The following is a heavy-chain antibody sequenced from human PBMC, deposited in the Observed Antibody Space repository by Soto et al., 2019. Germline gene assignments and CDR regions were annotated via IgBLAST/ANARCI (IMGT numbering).Heavy chain of an antibody. CDR3: ARFYGDYYNWFDP. CDR2: IYHSGST. Sequence: PSETLSLTCSVSGGSLSNIDYYWGWIRQPPGKGLEWIGYIYHSGSTYYNPSLKSRVTISVDRSKNQFYLKLSSVTAADTAVYYCARFYGDYYNWFDPWGQGTLVTVSS. D-gene: IGHD4-17*01. CDR1: GGSLSNIDYY. V-gene: IGHV4-30-2*01. J-gene: IGHJ5*02.